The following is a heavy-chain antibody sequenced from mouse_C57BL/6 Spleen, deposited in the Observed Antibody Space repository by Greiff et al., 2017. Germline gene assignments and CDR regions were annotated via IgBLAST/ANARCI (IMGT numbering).Heavy chain of an antibody. D-gene: IGHD2-12*01. J-gene: IGHJ4*01. V-gene: IGHV14-3*01. CDR2: IDPANGNT. CDR1: GFNIKNTY. Sequence: EVMLVESVAELVRPGASVKLSCTASGFNIKNTYMHWVKQRPEQGLEWIGRIDPANGNTKYAPKFQGKATITADTSSNTAYLQLSSLTSEDTAIYYCARCTTGVYYAMDYWGQGTSVTVSS. CDR3: ARCTTGVYYAMDY.